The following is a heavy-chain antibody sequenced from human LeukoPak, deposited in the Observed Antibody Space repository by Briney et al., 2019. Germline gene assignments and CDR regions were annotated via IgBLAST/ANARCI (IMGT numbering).Heavy chain of an antibody. J-gene: IGHJ4*02. CDR3: ASHSGYDYGFDY. CDR1: GFTFSSYS. V-gene: IGHV3-21*04. CDR2: ISSSSSYI. D-gene: IGHD5-12*01. Sequence: GGSLRLSCAAFGFTFSSYSLNWVRQAPGKGLEWVSSISSSSSYIYYADSVKGRFAISRDNSKNTLYLQMNSLRAEDTAVYYCASHSGYDYGFDYWGQGTLVTVSS.